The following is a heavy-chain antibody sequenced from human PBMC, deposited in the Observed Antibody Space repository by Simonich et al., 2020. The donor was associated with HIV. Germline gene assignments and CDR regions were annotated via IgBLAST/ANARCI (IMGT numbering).Heavy chain of an antibody. D-gene: IGHD3-10*01. Sequence: QLQLQESGPGLVKPSETLSLTCTVSGGSISNSSYYWGWIRQPPGKGLEWIGSIYYSGNTNYNPSLKSRVTISVDTSKNQFSLKLSSVTAADTAVYYCAREFVYYGSGLSPSWFDPWGQGTLVTVSS. J-gene: IGHJ5*02. CDR2: IYYSGNT. V-gene: IGHV4-39*07. CDR1: GGSISNSSYY. CDR3: AREFVYYGSGLSPSWFDP.